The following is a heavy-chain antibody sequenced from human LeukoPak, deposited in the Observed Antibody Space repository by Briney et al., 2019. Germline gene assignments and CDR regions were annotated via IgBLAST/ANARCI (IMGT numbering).Heavy chain of an antibody. V-gene: IGHV4-61*02. CDR2: IYTSGST. Sequence: SETLSLTCTVSGGSISSGFYYWSWIRQPAGKGLEWIGRIYTSGSTNYNPSLKSRVTISLDTSKNHFSLRLDSVTAADTAVYYCASQNCGGDCYLDYWGQGILVTVSP. J-gene: IGHJ4*02. CDR3: ASQNCGGDCYLDY. CDR1: GGSISSGFYY. D-gene: IGHD2-21*02.